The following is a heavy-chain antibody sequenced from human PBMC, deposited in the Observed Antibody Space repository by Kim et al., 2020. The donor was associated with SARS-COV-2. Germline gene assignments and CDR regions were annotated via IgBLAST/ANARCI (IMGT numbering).Heavy chain of an antibody. D-gene: IGHD1-26*01. V-gene: IGHV3-30*04. CDR1: GFTFSSYA. Sequence: GGSLRLSCAASGFTFSSYAMHWVRQAPGKGLEWVAVISYDGSNKYYVDSVKGRFTISRDNSKNTLYLQMNSLRAEDTAVYYCARAPAGATTWFDYWGQGTLVTVSS. CDR2: ISYDGSNK. J-gene: IGHJ4*02. CDR3: ARAPAGATTWFDY.